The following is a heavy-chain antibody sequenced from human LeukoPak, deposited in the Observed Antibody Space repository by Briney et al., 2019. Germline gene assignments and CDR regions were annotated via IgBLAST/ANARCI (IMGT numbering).Heavy chain of an antibody. CDR1: GFTFSSFA. CDR3: ARSKNGWFDP. Sequence: PGGSLRLSCAASGFTFSSFAMTWVRQAPGEGLEWVSSISVSGSGTYYADSVKGRFTISRDNSKNTLYLQMNSLRAEDTAVYYCARSKNGWFDPWGQGTLVTVSS. D-gene: IGHD4-17*01. V-gene: IGHV3-23*01. CDR2: ISVSGSGT. J-gene: IGHJ5*02.